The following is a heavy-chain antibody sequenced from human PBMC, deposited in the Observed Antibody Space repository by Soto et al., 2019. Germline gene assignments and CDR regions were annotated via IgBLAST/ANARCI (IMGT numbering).Heavy chain of an antibody. V-gene: IGHV4-39*02. CDR3: ARDSSPRLVGAKVYYYYGMDV. CDR2: IYYSGST. Sequence: SETLSLTCTVSGGSISSSSYYWGWIRQPPGKGLEWIGSIYYSGSTYYNPSLKSRVTISVDTSKNQFSLKLSSVTAADTAVYYCARDSSPRLVGAKVYYYYGMDVWGQGTTVTVSS. J-gene: IGHJ6*02. D-gene: IGHD1-26*01. CDR1: GGSISSSSYY.